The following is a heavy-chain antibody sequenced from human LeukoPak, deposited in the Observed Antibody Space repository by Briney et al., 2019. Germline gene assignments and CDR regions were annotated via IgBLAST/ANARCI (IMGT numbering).Heavy chain of an antibody. V-gene: IGHV4-34*01. CDR3: ARRITMVRGVGYYYGMDV. J-gene: IGHJ6*04. CDR2: INHSGST. CDR1: GGSFSGYY. D-gene: IGHD3-10*01. Sequence: SETLSLTCAVYGGSFSGYYWSWIRQPPGKGLEWIGEINHSGSTNYNPSLKSRDTISVDTSKNQFSLKLSSVTAADTAVYYCARRITMVRGVGYYYGMDVWGKGTTVTVSS.